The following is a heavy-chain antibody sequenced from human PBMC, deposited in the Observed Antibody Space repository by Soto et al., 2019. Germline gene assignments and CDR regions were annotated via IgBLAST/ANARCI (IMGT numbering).Heavy chain of an antibody. CDR3: AHVLVVVANYGMDV. D-gene: IGHD2-15*01. J-gene: IGHJ6*02. V-gene: IGHV2-5*02. CDR2: IYWDDDK. Sequence: QITLKESGPPLVKPTQTLTLTCTFSGFSLSTSGVGVGWICQPPGKALEWLALIYWDDDKRYSPSLTSRLTITKDTSKNQVVLTMTNMDPVDTATYYCAHVLVVVANYGMDVWGQGTTVTVSS. CDR1: GFSLSTSGVG.